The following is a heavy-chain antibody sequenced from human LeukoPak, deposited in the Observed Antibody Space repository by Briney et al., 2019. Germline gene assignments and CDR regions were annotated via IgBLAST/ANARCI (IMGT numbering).Heavy chain of an antibody. CDR3: ARHGGLKYGGYERRFDY. V-gene: IGHV3-11*04. Sequence: GGSLRLSCAASGFTFSDHYMSWIRQAPGKGLEWVSYISSSGSTIYYPDSVKGRFTISRDNAKNSLYLQVSSLRVEDTAVYYCARHGGLKYGGYERRFDYWGQGTLVTVSS. CDR2: ISSSGSTI. CDR1: GFTFSDHY. D-gene: IGHD5-12*01. J-gene: IGHJ4*02.